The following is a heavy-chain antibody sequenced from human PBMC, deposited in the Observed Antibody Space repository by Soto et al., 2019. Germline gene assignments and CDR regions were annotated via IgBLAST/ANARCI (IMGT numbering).Heavy chain of an antibody. CDR2: IKQDGSEK. V-gene: IGHV3-7*01. J-gene: IGHJ5*02. Sequence: EVQLVESGGGLVQPGGSLRLSCAASGFTFSNYWMSWVRQAPGKGLEWVANIKQDGSEKYYVDSVKGRFTISRDNAKISLYLQMNSRRAEDTAVYYCARDLEYQLLPLWVGPWCQGTLVNVSS. D-gene: IGHD2-2*01. CDR1: GFTFSNYW. CDR3: ARDLEYQLLPLWVGP.